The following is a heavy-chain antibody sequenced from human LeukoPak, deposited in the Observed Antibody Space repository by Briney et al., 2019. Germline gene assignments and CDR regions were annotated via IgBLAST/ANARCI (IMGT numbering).Heavy chain of an antibody. CDR3: ARQVSVWTTVTTFDY. J-gene: IGHJ4*02. Sequence: ASETLSLTCTVSGGSISSSSYYWGWIRQPPGKGLEWIGCIYYSGSTYYNPSLKSRVTISVDTSKNQFSLKLSSVTAADTAVYYCARQVSVWTTVTTFDYWGQGTLVTVSS. CDR2: IYYSGST. CDR1: GGSISSSSYY. V-gene: IGHV4-39*01. D-gene: IGHD4-17*01.